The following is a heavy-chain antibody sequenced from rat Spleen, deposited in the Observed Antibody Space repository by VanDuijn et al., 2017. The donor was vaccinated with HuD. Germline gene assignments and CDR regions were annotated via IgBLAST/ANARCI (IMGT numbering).Heavy chain of an antibody. CDR1: GFTFSDYY. Sequence: EVQLVESGGGLVQPGRSLKLSCAASGFTFSDYYMAWVRQAPTKGLEWVATISYNGRGTYYGDSVQGRFTISRDSAESTLSLQMDSLRSEDTATYFCTRHAVTTGVDYFDYWGQGVVVTVSS. J-gene: IGHJ2*01. CDR3: TRHAVTTGVDYFDY. D-gene: IGHD1-11*01. CDR2: ISYNGRGT. V-gene: IGHV5-7*01.